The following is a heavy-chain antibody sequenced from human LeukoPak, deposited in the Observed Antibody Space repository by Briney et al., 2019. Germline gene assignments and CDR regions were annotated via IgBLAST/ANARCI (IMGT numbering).Heavy chain of an antibody. J-gene: IGHJ3*01. CDR1: GGSISSYY. D-gene: IGHD1-26*01. V-gene: IGHV4-59*01. CDR3: ARSYSRVHGFDL. Sequence: PSETLSLTCTVSGGSISSYYWSWIRQPPGKGLEWIGYIYYSGSTNYNPSLNNRVTMSVDTSKNELSLKLTSVTVADTAVYYCARSYSRVHGFDLWGQGTRVPVSS. CDR2: IYYSGST.